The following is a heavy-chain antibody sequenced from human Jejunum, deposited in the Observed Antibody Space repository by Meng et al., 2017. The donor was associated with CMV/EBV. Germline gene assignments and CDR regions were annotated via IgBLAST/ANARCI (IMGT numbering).Heavy chain of an antibody. CDR2: IYWDDDK. J-gene: IGHJ4*02. CDR3: AHRRYYNSDWSWGDFDY. D-gene: IGHD3-10*01. V-gene: IGHV2-5*02. CDR1: FSLLTSGVG. Sequence: FSLLTSGVGVGWIRQHPGKALECLALIYWDDDKRYSPSLASRLTITKDTSKNQVVLTMTNMDPVDTATYFCAHRRYYNSDWSWGDFDYWGQGTLVTVSS.